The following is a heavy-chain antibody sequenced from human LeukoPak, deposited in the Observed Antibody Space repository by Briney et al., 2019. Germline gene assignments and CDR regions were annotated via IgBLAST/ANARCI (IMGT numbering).Heavy chain of an antibody. Sequence: ASVKVSCKASGYTFTSYAMHWVRQAPGQRLEWMGWINAGNGNTKYSQKFQGRVTITRDTSASTAYMELSSLRSEDTAVYYCARDPPMGGGDSGYYHDAFDIWGQGTMVTVSS. CDR3: ARDPPMGGGDSGYYHDAFDI. V-gene: IGHV1-3*01. CDR1: GYTFTSYA. J-gene: IGHJ3*02. D-gene: IGHD3-22*01. CDR2: INAGNGNT.